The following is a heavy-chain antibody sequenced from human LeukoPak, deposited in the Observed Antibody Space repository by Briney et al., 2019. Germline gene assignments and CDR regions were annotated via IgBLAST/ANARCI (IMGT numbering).Heavy chain of an antibody. J-gene: IGHJ4*02. CDR3: AKEWSSGWFD. CDR1: EFTFSDFY. D-gene: IGHD6-19*01. Sequence: GGSLRLSCAASEFTFSDFYMNWVRQAPGKGLEWVSSISGSGGSTYYADSVKGRFTISRDNFKNTLYLQMNSLRAEDTAVYYCAKEWSSGWFDWGQGTLVTVSS. V-gene: IGHV3-23*01. CDR2: ISGSGGST.